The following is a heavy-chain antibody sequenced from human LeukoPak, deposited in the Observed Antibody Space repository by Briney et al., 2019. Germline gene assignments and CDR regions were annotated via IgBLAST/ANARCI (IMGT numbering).Heavy chain of an antibody. CDR3: ARGLTPAGYYFDY. Sequence: ASVKVSCKSSGYTFTGYYMHWVRQAPAQGLEWMGWINPNSGGTNYAQKFQGRVTMTRDTSISTAYMELSRLRSDDTAVYYCARGLTPAGYYFDYWGQGTLVTVSS. D-gene: IGHD6-19*01. J-gene: IGHJ4*02. V-gene: IGHV1-2*02. CDR1: GYTFTGYY. CDR2: INPNSGGT.